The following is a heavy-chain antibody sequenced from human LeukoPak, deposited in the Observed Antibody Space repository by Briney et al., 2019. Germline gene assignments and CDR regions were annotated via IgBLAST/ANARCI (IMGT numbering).Heavy chain of an antibody. CDR3: TRGGFDHNMDV. CDR1: GFSLSRYW. D-gene: IGHD3-9*01. Sequence: GGSLRLSCAASGFSLSRYWMHWVRQAPGTGLVWVSYIDNDGTDTNYADSVRGRFTASRDNAKNTLYLQMNGLRAEDTAVYYCTRGGFDHNMDVWGKGTTVT. CDR2: IDNDGTDT. V-gene: IGHV3-74*01. J-gene: IGHJ6*03.